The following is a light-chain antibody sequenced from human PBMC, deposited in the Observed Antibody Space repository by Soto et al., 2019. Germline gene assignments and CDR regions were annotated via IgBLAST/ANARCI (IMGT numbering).Light chain of an antibody. CDR3: QQRSNWPGLT. V-gene: IGKV3-11*01. J-gene: IGKJ4*01. CDR2: DAS. Sequence: EIVLTQSPGTLSLSPWERATLSCRASQSVSSSYLAWYQQKPGQAPRLLIYDASNRATGIPARFSGSGSGTDFTLTISSLEPEDFAVYYCQQRSNWPGLTFGGGTKVDI. CDR1: QSVSSSY.